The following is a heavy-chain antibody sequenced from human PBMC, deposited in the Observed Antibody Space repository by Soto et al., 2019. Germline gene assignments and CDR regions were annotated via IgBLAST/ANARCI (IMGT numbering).Heavy chain of an antibody. CDR1: GFTFSSYA. CDR2: ISGSGGST. CDR3: ARNYYDSGGGFDY. Sequence: PGGSLRLSCTASGFTFSSYAMNWVRQAPGKGLEWVSVISGSGGSTYYADSVKGRFTISRDNSKNTLYLQMNSLRAEDTAVYYCARNYYDSGGGFDYWGQGTLVTGSS. V-gene: IGHV3-23*01. J-gene: IGHJ4*02. D-gene: IGHD3-22*01.